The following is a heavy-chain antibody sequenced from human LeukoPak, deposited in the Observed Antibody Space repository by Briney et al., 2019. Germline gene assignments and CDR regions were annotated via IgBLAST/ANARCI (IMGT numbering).Heavy chain of an antibody. CDR2: IKQDGSEN. V-gene: IGHV3-7*01. Sequence: PGGSLRLSCAASGFIFRTYWMSWVRQAPGKGLEWVANIKQDGSENYYVDSVKGRFATSRDNAKNSLYLQMNSLRAEDTAVYYCARDRRLDYYYYMDVWGKGTTVTVPS. CDR3: ARDRRLDYYYYMDV. J-gene: IGHJ6*03. CDR1: GFIFRTYW.